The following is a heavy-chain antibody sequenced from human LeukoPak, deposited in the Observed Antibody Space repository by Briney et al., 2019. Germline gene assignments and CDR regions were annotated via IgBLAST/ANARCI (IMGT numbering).Heavy chain of an antibody. CDR2: IYYSGST. Sequence: PSETLSLTCTVSGGSISSYYWNWIRQPPGKGLEWIGYIYYSGSTNYNPSLKSRVTISVDTSKNQFSLKLSSVTAADTAVYYCAKSIGYGLVDIWGQGTMVTVSS. CDR1: GGSISSYY. D-gene: IGHD3-10*01. J-gene: IGHJ3*02. V-gene: IGHV4-59*12. CDR3: AKSIGYGLVDI.